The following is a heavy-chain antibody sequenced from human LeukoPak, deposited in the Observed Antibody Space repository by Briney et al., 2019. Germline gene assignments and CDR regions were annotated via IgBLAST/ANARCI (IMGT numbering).Heavy chain of an antibody. V-gene: IGHV3-48*03. Sequence: GGPLRFSCAASGFTFSSYEMTWVRKAPGKGLEWVSYISSSGSTIYYADSVKGRFTISRDNAKNSLYLQMNSLRAEDTAVYYCARDLLRGNQGYYYGMDVWGQGTTVTVSS. D-gene: IGHD1-26*01. J-gene: IGHJ6*02. CDR3: ARDLLRGNQGYYYGMDV. CDR1: GFTFSSYE. CDR2: ISSSGSTI.